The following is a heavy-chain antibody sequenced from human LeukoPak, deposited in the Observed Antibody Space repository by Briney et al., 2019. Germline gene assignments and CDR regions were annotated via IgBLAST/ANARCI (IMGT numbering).Heavy chain of an antibody. D-gene: IGHD3-9*01. CDR3: AKDPIERHHYDILTGYSPSYFDY. J-gene: IGHJ4*02. CDR2: ISGSGGST. Sequence: GGSLRLSCAASGFTFSSYAMSWVRQAPGKGLEWVSAISGSGGSTYYADSVKGRFTISRDNSKNTLYLQMNSLRAEDTAVYYCAKDPIERHHYDILTGYSPSYFDYWGQGTLVTVSS. CDR1: GFTFSSYA. V-gene: IGHV3-23*01.